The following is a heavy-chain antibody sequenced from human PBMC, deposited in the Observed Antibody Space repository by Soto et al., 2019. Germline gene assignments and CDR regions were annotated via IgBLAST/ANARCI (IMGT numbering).Heavy chain of an antibody. V-gene: IGHV3-23*01. Sequence: GGSLRLSCAGSGFTFSSYAMSWVRQAPGKGLEWVSAISGSGGSTYYADSVKGRFTISRDNSKNTLYLQMNSLRAEDTAVYYCANPVEAVAGLLDYWGQGTLVTVSS. CDR1: GFTFSSYA. D-gene: IGHD6-19*01. CDR3: ANPVEAVAGLLDY. CDR2: ISGSGGST. J-gene: IGHJ4*02.